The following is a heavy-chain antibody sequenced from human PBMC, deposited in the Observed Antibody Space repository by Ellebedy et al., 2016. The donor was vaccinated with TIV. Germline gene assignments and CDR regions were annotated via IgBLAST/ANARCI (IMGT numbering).Heavy chain of an antibody. CDR3: ARDLRAMIVVALYY. V-gene: IGHV3-7*01. Sequence: GESLKISXAASGFTFSSYWMSWVRQAPGKGLEWVANIKQDGSEKYYVDSVKGRFTISRDNAKNSLYLQMNSLRAEDTAVYYCARDLRAMIVVALYYWGQGTLVTVSS. CDR2: IKQDGSEK. CDR1: GFTFSSYW. D-gene: IGHD3-22*01. J-gene: IGHJ4*02.